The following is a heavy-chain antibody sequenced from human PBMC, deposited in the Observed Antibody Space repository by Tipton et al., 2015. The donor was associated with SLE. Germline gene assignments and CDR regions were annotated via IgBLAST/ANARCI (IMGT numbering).Heavy chain of an antibody. V-gene: IGHV4-34*01. D-gene: IGHD6-6*01. CDR3: AKEGVIAARPYYFDY. Sequence: KPSETLSLTCAVYGGSFSVHYWSWSWIRQPPGKGLEWIGEIDHSRSTNYNPSLKSRVTISRDTSKDQFSLKLSSVTAADTAVYYCAKEGVIAARPYYFDYWGQGTLVTVSS. J-gene: IGHJ4*02. CDR2: IDHSRST. CDR1: GGSFSVHY.